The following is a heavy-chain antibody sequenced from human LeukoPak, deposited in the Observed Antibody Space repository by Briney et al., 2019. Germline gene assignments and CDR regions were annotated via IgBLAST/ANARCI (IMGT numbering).Heavy chain of an antibody. J-gene: IGHJ5*02. D-gene: IGHD6-19*01. CDR3: ARDWGRVAVSGSGRWFDP. CDR1: GGSMNSFF. Sequence: PSETLSLTCSVSGGSMNSFFWNWIRQSPGKGLEWIGNIHSSGTTNYNPSLKSRVAISVDTMKKQIFLKLTSVTAADTAVHFCARDWGRVAVSGSGRWFDPWGQGTLVIVSS. CDR2: IHSSGTT. V-gene: IGHV4-59*01.